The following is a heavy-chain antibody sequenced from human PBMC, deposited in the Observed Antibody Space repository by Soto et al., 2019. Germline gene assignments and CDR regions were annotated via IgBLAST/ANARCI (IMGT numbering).Heavy chain of an antibody. V-gene: IGHV1-8*01. CDR2: MNPNSGNT. D-gene: IGHD3-9*01. Sequence: ASVKVSCKSSGYAFTSYDINWVRQATGQGLEWMGWMNPNSGNTGYAQKFQGRVTMTRNTSISTAYMELRSLRSEDTAVYYCARRSLRYFDWLYDWGQGTLVTVSS. CDR3: ARRSLRYFDWLYD. CDR1: GYAFTSYD. J-gene: IGHJ5*02.